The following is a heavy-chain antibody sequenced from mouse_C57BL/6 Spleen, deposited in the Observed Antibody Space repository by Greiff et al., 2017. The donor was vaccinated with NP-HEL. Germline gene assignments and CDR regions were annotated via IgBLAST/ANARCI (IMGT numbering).Heavy chain of an antibody. CDR3: ARGDYYSGFAY. V-gene: IGHV1-69*01. CDR2: IDPSDSYT. J-gene: IGHJ3*01. Sequence: QVQLQQPGAELVMPGASVKLSCKASGYTFTSYWMHWVKQRPGQGLEWIGEIDPSDSYTNYNQKFKGKSTLTVDKSSSTAYMQLSSLTSEDSAVYYCARGDYYSGFAYWGQGTLVTVSA. D-gene: IGHD2-12*01. CDR1: GYTFTSYW.